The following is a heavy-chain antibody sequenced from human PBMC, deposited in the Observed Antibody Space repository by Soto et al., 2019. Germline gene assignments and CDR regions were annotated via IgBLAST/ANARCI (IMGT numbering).Heavy chain of an antibody. CDR2: ISGSGGST. J-gene: IGHJ5*02. V-gene: IGHV3-23*01. D-gene: IGHD2-2*01. Sequence: PGGSLRLSCAASRFTFSSYAMSWVRQAPGKGLEWVSAISGSGGSTYYADSVKGRFTISRDNSKNTLYLQMNSLRAEDTAVYYCAKDVRVFWGCSSTSCQKGWFDPWGQGTLVTVSS. CDR3: AKDVRVFWGCSSTSCQKGWFDP. CDR1: RFTFSSYA.